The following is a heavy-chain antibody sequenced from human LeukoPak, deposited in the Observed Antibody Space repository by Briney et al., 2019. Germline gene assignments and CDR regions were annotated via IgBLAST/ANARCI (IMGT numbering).Heavy chain of an antibody. CDR1: GFTFSSYW. CDR2: IKQDGSEK. J-gene: IGHJ6*02. CDR3: ARSYGDYPSYYYYYGMDV. V-gene: IGHV3-7*01. Sequence: GGSLRLSWAASGFTFSSYWMSWVRQAPGKGLEWVANIKQDGSEKYYVDSVKGRFTISRDNAKNSLYLQMNSLRAEDTAVYYCARSYGDYPSYYYYYGMDVWGQGTTVTVSS. D-gene: IGHD4-17*01.